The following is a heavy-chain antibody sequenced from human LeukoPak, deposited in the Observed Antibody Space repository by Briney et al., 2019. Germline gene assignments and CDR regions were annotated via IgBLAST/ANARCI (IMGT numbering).Heavy chain of an antibody. CDR2: ISDSGST. D-gene: IGHD3-16*02. J-gene: IGHJ5*01. Sequence: NPSETLSLTCTGSGGSIGTSAYYWNWIRQHPGKGLEWIGFISDSGSTLYNPSLKSRVTISSDTSKNQFSLKLTSVTAADMAVYYCARGRYSYGWNDSWGQGTLVTVSS. CDR3: ARGRYSYGWNDS. V-gene: IGHV4-31*03. CDR1: GGSIGTSAYY.